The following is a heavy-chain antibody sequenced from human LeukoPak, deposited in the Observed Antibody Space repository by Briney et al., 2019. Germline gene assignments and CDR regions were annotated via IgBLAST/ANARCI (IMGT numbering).Heavy chain of an antibody. J-gene: IGHJ4*02. V-gene: IGHV1-8*01. CDR2: MNPNSGNT. Sequence: WASVKVSCKASGYTFTSYDINWVRQATGQGLEWMGWMNPNSGNTGYAQKFQGRVTMTRNTSISTAYMELSSLRSEDTAGYYCARDGSYYEGFDYWGQGTLVTVSS. D-gene: IGHD1-26*01. CDR3: ARDGSYYEGFDY. CDR1: GYTFTSYD.